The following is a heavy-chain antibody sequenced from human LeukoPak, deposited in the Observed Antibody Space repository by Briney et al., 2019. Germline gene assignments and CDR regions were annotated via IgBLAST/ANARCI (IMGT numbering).Heavy chain of an antibody. Sequence: GGSLRLSCAASGFTFRNYWMSWVRQAPGTGLEWVANVKQDGSDRNYVTSVRGRFTISRDNAESSLFLQMNSLRAEDTAVYYCVRNLAVAGTCFDSWGQGTLVTVSS. CDR2: VKQDGSDR. CDR1: GFTFRNYW. D-gene: IGHD6-19*01. J-gene: IGHJ4*02. V-gene: IGHV3-7*03. CDR3: VRNLAVAGTCFDS.